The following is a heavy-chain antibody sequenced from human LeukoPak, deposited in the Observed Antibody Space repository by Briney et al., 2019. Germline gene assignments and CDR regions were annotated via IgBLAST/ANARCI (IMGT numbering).Heavy chain of an antibody. J-gene: IGHJ4*02. D-gene: IGHD2-8*02. CDR3: GRGECAGGSRPIY. CDR1: GFPFSSYA. Sequence: GGSLRLSCAASGFPFSSYAMHWVRQAPGKGPEWVAVISYDGSNKYYADSVKGRFTISRDNSKHTVYLQMSSLRAEDTAVYYSGRGECAGGSRPIYWGRGAVVTVSS. V-gene: IGHV3-30-3*01. CDR2: ISYDGSNK.